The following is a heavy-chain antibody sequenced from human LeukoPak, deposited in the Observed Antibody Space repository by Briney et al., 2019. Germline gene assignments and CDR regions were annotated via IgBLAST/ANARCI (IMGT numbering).Heavy chain of an antibody. CDR3: ARLFVYGSGAEAFDY. J-gene: IGHJ4*02. CDR2: ISSSTSYI. D-gene: IGHD3-10*01. CDR1: GFTFSSYS. V-gene: IGHV3-21*06. Sequence: GGSLRLSCAASGFTFSSYSMNWVRQAPGKGLEWVSSISSSTSYIYYADSVRGRFTISRDNAKNSLYLQMDSLRAEDTAVYYCARLFVYGSGAEAFDYWGQGALVTVSS.